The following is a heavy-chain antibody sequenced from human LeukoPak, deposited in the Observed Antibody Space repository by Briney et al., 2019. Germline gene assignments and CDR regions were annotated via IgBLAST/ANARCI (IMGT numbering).Heavy chain of an antibody. D-gene: IGHD3-22*01. V-gene: IGHV4-59*01. Sequence: KTSETLSLTCTVSGGSISIYYWNGIRQPPGEGLEWIGYIYYSGSTIYNPSLTSQVTISVDPTKNQFSLNLTSVPAADTALYYCARALSHSSGCEYYNCGLDVWGQGTTVTVSS. CDR1: GGSISIYY. J-gene: IGHJ6*02. CDR3: ARALSHSSGCEYYNCGLDV. CDR2: IYYSGST.